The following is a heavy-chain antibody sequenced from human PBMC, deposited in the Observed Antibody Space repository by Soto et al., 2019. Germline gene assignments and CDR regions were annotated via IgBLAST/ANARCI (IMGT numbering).Heavy chain of an antibody. CDR1: GGSIISYY. V-gene: IGHV4-59*01. CDR2: IYYSGST. CDR3: ARADEEAFDI. J-gene: IGHJ3*02. Sequence: TSETLSLTCTVPGGSIISYYWSWIRQPPGKGLEWIGYIYYSGSTNYNPSLKSRVTISVDTSKNQFSLKLGSVTAADTAVYYCARADEEAFDIWGQGTMVTVSS. D-gene: IGHD6-19*01.